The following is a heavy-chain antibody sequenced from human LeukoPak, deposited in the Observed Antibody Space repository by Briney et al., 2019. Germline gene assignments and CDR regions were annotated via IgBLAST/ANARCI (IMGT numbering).Heavy chain of an antibody. Sequence: PGGSLRLSCAASGFTFSSYGMSWVRQAPGKGLEWVTGINWNGGSTGYADSVKGRFTISRDNAKNSLYLQMNSLRAEDTALYYCARIALTGTTPYYFDYWGQGTLVTVSS. D-gene: IGHD1-7*01. CDR2: INWNGGST. V-gene: IGHV3-20*04. J-gene: IGHJ4*02. CDR3: ARIALTGTTPYYFDY. CDR1: GFTFSSYG.